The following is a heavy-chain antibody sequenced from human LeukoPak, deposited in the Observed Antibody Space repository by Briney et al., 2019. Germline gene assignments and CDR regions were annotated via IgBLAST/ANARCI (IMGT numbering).Heavy chain of an antibody. CDR2: ISSSGSTI. D-gene: IGHD1-14*01. Sequence: GGSLRLSCAASGFTFSDYYMSWIRQAPGKGLEWVSYISSSGSTIYYADSVKGRFTISRDNAESSLFLQMNSLRAGDTAVYYCAREGRMGTADAFDVWGQGTMVTVSS. V-gene: IGHV3-11*04. CDR1: GFTFSDYY. J-gene: IGHJ3*01. CDR3: AREGRMGTADAFDV.